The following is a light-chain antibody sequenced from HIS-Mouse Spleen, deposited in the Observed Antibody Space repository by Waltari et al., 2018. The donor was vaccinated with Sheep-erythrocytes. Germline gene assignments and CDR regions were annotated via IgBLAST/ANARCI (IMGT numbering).Light chain of an antibody. CDR3: QQRSNWPPIT. CDR1: QRVSSY. J-gene: IGKJ5*01. V-gene: IGKV3-11*01. Sequence: EIVLTQSPATLSLSPGARATLSCRASQRVSSYLAWYQQKPGQAPRLLIYDASNRATGIPARFSGSGSGTDFTLTISSLEPEDFAVYYCQQRSNWPPITFGQGTRLEIK. CDR2: DAS.